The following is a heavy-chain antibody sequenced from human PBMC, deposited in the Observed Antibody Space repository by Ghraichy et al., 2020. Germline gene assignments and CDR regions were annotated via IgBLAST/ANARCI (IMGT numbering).Heavy chain of an antibody. CDR3: ALTQYSSSWYALGNWFDP. J-gene: IGHJ5*02. V-gene: IGHV2-5*02. Sequence: SGPTLVKPTQTLTLTCTFSGFSLSTSGVGVGWIRQPPGKALEWLALIYWDDDKRYSPSLKSRLTITKDTSKNQVVLKMTNMDPVDTATYYCALTQYSSSWYALGNWFDPWGQGTLVTVSS. CDR2: IYWDDDK. D-gene: IGHD6-13*01. CDR1: GFSLSTSGVG.